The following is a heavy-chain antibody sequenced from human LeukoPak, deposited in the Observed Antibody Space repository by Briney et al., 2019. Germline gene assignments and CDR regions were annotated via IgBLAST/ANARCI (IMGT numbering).Heavy chain of an antibody. V-gene: IGHV3-7*01. CDR1: GLTFSETG. CDR2: IKEDGSEK. Sequence: PGGSLRLSCPASGLTFSETGMSWVRQAPGQGLEGVAAIKEDGSEKDYVDSVKGRFTISRDNAKNSLYLQMNSLRAEDTAVYYCATYTHWVAGDVWGQGTTVSVSS. CDR3: ATYTHWVAGDV. D-gene: IGHD3-16*01. J-gene: IGHJ6*02.